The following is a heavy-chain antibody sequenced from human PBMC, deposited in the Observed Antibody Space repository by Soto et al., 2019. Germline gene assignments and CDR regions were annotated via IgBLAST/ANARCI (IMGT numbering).Heavy chain of an antibody. J-gene: IGHJ4*02. D-gene: IGHD1-26*01. V-gene: IGHV4-31*03. Sequence: QVQLQESDPGLVKPSPTLSLTCTVSGGSISSVSYFWTWIRQHPGKGLEWIGYIYYSGTTYYNPSLKCRVTISVATAKSQFSLKLSSVTAADTAVYYCARETGGSFFDYWGQGSLVTVSS. CDR3: ARETGGSFFDY. CDR1: GGSISSVSYF. CDR2: IYYSGTT.